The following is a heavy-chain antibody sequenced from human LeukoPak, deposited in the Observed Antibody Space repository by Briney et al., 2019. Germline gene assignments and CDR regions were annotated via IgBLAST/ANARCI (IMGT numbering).Heavy chain of an antibody. CDR1: GFTFSSYA. J-gene: IGHJ6*02. V-gene: IGHV3-23*01. CDR2: ISGSGGST. CDR3: AKVQGRGYYYYGMDV. Sequence: GGSLRLSCAASGFTFSSYAMSWVRQAPGKGLEWVSAISGSGGSTYYADSVKGRFTISRDNSKNTLYLQMNSLRAEDTAVYYCAKVQGRGYYYYGMDVWGQGTTVTVSS. D-gene: IGHD3-10*01.